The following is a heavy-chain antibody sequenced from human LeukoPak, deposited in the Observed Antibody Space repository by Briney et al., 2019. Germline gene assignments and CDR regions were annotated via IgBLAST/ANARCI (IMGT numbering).Heavy chain of an antibody. V-gene: IGHV3-23*01. CDR1: GFTFKFYP. D-gene: IGHD6-13*01. CDR3: AKAYSSSLYGDAFHI. Sequence: GGSLRLSCAGSGFTFKFYPMTWVREAPGKGLEWVSGITGDASVTLDADSVKGRLKISRDNSKNTHYLQQNSLRVQDTTVYYCAKAYSSSLYGDAFHIWSQGTKVTASP. CDR2: ITGDASVT. J-gene: IGHJ3*02.